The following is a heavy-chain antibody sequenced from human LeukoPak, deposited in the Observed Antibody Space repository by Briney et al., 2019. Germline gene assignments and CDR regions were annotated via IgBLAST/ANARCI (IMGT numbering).Heavy chain of an antibody. D-gene: IGHD3-22*01. J-gene: IGHJ5*02. Sequence: GGSLRLSCAASGFTFSSYAMSWVRQAPGKGLEWVSAISGSGGSTYYADSVKGRFTISRDNSKNTLYLQMNSLRAEDTAVYYCARDAISSGYLNCFDPWGQGTLVTVSS. CDR2: ISGSGGST. CDR1: GFTFSSYA. CDR3: ARDAISSGYLNCFDP. V-gene: IGHV3-23*01.